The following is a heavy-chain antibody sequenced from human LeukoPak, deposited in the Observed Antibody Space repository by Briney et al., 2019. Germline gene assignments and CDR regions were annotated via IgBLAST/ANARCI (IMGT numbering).Heavy chain of an antibody. CDR2: LSISGDNT. CDR3: ARAPVLSFGESPTDY. V-gene: IGHV3-23*01. D-gene: IGHD3-10*01. CDR1: GFTLSSYA. Sequence: HPGGSLRLSCAASGFTLSSYAMSWVRQAPGKGLEWVSALSISGDNTYYTDSVKGRFTISRDNAKNTLFLQMNSLRAEDTAVYYCARAPVLSFGESPTDYWGQGTLVTVSS. J-gene: IGHJ4*02.